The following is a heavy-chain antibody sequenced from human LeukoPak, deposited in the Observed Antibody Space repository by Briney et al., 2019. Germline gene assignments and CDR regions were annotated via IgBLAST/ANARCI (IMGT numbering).Heavy chain of an antibody. CDR3: ARESTRGAFDI. CDR2: IYYSGST. V-gene: IGHV4-59*12. CDR1: GGSISSYY. D-gene: IGHD5-24*01. Sequence: SETLSLTCTVSGGSISSYYWSWIRQPPGKGLEWIGYIYYSGSTNYNPSLKSRVTISVDTSKNQFSLKLSSVTAADTAVYYCARESTRGAFDIWGQGTMVTVSS. J-gene: IGHJ3*02.